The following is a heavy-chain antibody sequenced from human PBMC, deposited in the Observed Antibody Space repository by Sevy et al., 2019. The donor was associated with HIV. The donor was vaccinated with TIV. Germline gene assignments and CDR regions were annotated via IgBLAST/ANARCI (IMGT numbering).Heavy chain of an antibody. CDR2: ISYDGSNK. D-gene: IGHD6-19*01. CDR1: GFTFSSYA. CDR3: ARDRALAVTGTPANYYYYGMDV. Sequence: GGSLRLSCAASGFTFSSYAMHWVRQAPGKGLEWVAVISYDGSNKYYADSVEGRFTISRDNSKNTLYLQMNSLRAEDTAVYYCARDRALAVTGTPANYYYYGMDVWGQGTTVTVSS. J-gene: IGHJ6*02. V-gene: IGHV3-30*04.